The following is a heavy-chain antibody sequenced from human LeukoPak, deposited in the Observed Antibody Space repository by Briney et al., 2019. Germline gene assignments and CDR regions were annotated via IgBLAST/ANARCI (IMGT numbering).Heavy chain of an antibody. J-gene: IGHJ4*02. D-gene: IGHD3-10*01. Sequence: KPSETLSLTCTVSSVSISTYYWSWIRQPPGKGLEWIGYIYNSGNTNYNPSFKSRVTISEDTPKNQFSLKLSSVTAADTAVYYCVRDRELNYWGQGTLVTVSS. CDR2: IYNSGNT. CDR3: VRDRELNY. V-gene: IGHV4-59*01. CDR1: SVSISTYY.